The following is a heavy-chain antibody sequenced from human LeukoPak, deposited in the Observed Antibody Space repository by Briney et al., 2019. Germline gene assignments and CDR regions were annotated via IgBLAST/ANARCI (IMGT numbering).Heavy chain of an antibody. CDR2: IYSGGST. J-gene: IGHJ4*02. Sequence: GGSLRLSCAASGFTVSSNYMSWVRQAPGKGLEWVSVIYSGGSTYYSDSVKGRFTISRDNSKNTLYLQMNSLRAEDTAVYYCARGAAMVRQFDYWGQGTLVTVSS. CDR1: GFTVSSNY. CDR3: ARGAAMVRQFDY. D-gene: IGHD5-18*01. V-gene: IGHV3-53*01.